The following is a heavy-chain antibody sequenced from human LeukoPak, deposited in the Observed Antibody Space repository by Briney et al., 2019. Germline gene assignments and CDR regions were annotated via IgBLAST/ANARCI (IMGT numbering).Heavy chain of an antibody. CDR2: ISGSGGST. D-gene: IGHD3-10*01. CDR3: ARKVYYYGSGRGSYNWFDP. Sequence: GGSLRLSCAASGFTFSSYAMSWVRQAPGKGLEWVSAISGSGGSTYYADSVKGRFTISRDNSKNTLYLQMNSLRAEDTAVYYCARKVYYYGSGRGSYNWFDPWGQGTPVTVSS. J-gene: IGHJ5*02. CDR1: GFTFSSYA. V-gene: IGHV3-23*01.